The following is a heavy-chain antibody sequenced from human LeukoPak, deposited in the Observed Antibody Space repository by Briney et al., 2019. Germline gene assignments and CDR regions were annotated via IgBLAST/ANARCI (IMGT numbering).Heavy chain of an antibody. CDR1: GFRFSDYW. V-gene: IGHV3-7*01. J-gene: IGHJ4*02. D-gene: IGHD3-22*01. CDR3: TKDLNHDSSC. CDR2: IKTDGSAK. Sequence: PGGSLRLSCAASGFRFSDYWMTWVRQAPGKGLECVANIKTDGSAKYYPDSVKGRFTVSRDNAKNSLYLQMNNMRVEDTAIYYCTKDLNHDSSCWGQGTLVTVSS.